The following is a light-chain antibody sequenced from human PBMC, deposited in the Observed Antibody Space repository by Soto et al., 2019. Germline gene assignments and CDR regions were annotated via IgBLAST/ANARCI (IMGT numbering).Light chain of an antibody. J-gene: IGKJ1*01. CDR1: QGISNY. Sequence: DIQMTQSPSSLSAFVGDRVTITCRASQGISNYLAWYQQKPGRVPKLLIYAASTLQSGVPSRFSGSGSGTDFTLTISSLQPEDVATYYCQRFNRDPPTFGQGNKVAIK. V-gene: IGKV1-27*01. CDR3: QRFNRDPPT. CDR2: AAS.